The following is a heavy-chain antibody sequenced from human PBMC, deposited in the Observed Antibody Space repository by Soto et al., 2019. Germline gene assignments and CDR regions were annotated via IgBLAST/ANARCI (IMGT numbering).Heavy chain of an antibody. V-gene: IGHV3-30*04. CDR3: ASFPGSTGFLEWLLYFQH. D-gene: IGHD3-3*01. J-gene: IGHJ1*01. CDR1: GFTFSSYA. Sequence: GGSLRLSCAASGFTFSSYAMHWVRQAPGKGLEWVAVISYDGSNKYYADSVKGRFTISRDNSKNTLYLQMNSLRAEDTAVYYCASFPGSTGFLEWLLYFQHWVQGTLVTVSS. CDR2: ISYDGSNK.